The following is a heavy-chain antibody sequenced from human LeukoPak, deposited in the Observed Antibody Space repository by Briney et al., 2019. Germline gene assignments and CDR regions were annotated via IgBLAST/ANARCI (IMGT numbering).Heavy chain of an antibody. V-gene: IGHV3-30*02. CDR2: IQYDGSSI. CDR1: GLIFSNYG. CDR3: VEEAGAVAGRFDH. D-gene: IGHD6-19*01. J-gene: IGHJ4*02. Sequence: GGSLRLSCAASGLIFSNYGMHWVRQTPRKGLEWVTFIQYDGSSIYYADSVKGRFTISRDNSKNTVYLQMNSLRPEDTAVYYCVEEAGAVAGRFDHWGQGTLVTVSS.